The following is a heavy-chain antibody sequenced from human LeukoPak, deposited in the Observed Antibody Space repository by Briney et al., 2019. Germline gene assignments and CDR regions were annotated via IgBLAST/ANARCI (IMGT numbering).Heavy chain of an antibody. CDR1: GGSFSGYY. CDR2: INHSGST. V-gene: IGHV4-34*01. D-gene: IGHD3-10*01. Sequence: SENLSLTCAVYGGSFSGYYWSWIRQPPGKGLEWIGEINHSGSTNYNPSLKSRVTISVDTSKNQFSLKLSSVTAADTAVYYCARGRITMVRGFYGMDVWGKGTTVTVSS. J-gene: IGHJ6*04. CDR3: ARGRITMVRGFYGMDV.